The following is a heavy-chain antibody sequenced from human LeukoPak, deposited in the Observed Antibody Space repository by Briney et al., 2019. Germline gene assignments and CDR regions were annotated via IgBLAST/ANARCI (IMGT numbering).Heavy chain of an antibody. J-gene: IGHJ4*02. CDR2: IYYSGST. V-gene: IGHV4-39*01. Sequence: PSETLSLTCAVSGDPITNSRHYWGWIRQPPGKGLEWIATIYYSGSTYYNPSPKSRVTISVDTSKNQFSLRLSSVTAADTAVYYCARHLGSTSFYGDGFDYLGQGSLVTVSS. CDR1: GDPITNSRHY. CDR3: ARHLGSTSFYGDGFDY. D-gene: IGHD2-2*01.